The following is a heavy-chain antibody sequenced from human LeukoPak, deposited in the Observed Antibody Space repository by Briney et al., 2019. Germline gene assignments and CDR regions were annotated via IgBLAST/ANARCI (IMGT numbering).Heavy chain of an antibody. Sequence: SETLSLTCTVSAGSISSYYWRWLRQPPGKGLEWIGYNYNNGNTNYNPSLKSRATISVDTSKNQFSLKLSSVTADDTAVYYCARGRITIFGVVTPHFDYWGQGTLVTVSS. CDR1: AGSISSYY. CDR2: NYNNGNT. V-gene: IGHV4-59*01. J-gene: IGHJ4*02. CDR3: ARGRITIFGVVTPHFDY. D-gene: IGHD3-3*01.